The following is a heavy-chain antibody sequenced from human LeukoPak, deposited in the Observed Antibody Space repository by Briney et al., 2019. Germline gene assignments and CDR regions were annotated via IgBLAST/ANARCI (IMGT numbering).Heavy chain of an antibody. CDR3: ARVQTTEADSFDV. CDR1: GFTVSSNY. V-gene: IGHV3-53*01. CDR2: IYSGGST. D-gene: IGHD4/OR15-4a*01. J-gene: IGHJ3*01. Sequence: GGSLRLSCAASGFTVSSNYMSWVRQAPGKGLEWVSVIYSGGSTYYADSVKGRFTISRDNSNNSLYLQMNSLRAEDTAVYYCARVQTTEADSFDVWGQGTMVTVSS.